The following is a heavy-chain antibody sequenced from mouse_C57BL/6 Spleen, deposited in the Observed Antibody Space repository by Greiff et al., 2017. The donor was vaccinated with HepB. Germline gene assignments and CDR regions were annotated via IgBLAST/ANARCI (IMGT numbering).Heavy chain of an antibody. D-gene: IGHD1-1*01. CDR1: GYAFSSSW. V-gene: IGHV1-82*01. J-gene: IGHJ3*01. CDR2: IYPGDGDT. CDR3: AREGNYYGSSPAWFAY. Sequence: QVQLQQSGPELVKPGASVKISCKASGYAFSSSWMNWVKQRPGKGLEWIGRIYPGDGDTNYNGKFKGKATLTADKSSSTAYMQLSSLTSEDSAVYCCAREGNYYGSSPAWFAYWGQGTLVTVSA.